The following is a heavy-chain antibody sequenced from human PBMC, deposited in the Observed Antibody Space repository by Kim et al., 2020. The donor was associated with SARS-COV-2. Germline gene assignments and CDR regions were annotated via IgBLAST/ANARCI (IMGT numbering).Heavy chain of an antibody. V-gene: IGHV5-51*01. D-gene: IGHD2-15*01. CDR1: GYSFTSYW. CDR3: ARLGLSGEDDPPIRQCSGGSCYFEWVFDY. J-gene: IGHJ4*02. Sequence: GESLKISCKGSGYSFTSYWIGWVRQMPGKGLEWMGIIYPGDSDTRYSPSFQGQVTISADKSISTAYLQWSSLKASDTAMYYCARLGLSGEDDPPIRQCSGGSCYFEWVFDYWGQGTLVTVSS. CDR2: IYPGDSDT.